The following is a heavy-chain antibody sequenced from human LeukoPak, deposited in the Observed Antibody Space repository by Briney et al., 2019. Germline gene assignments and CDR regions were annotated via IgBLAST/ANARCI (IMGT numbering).Heavy chain of an antibody. Sequence: GVSLRLSCAASGLTFSNYEMNWVRQAPGKGLEWISYISDGGGSRYYADSVKGRFTISRDNAKNSLYLQMNSLRAEDTAVYYCARRGYGSHFDYLGQGTLVTVSS. CDR3: ARRGYGSHFDY. CDR2: ISDGGGSR. CDR1: GLTFSNYE. D-gene: IGHD4-17*01. J-gene: IGHJ4*02. V-gene: IGHV3-48*03.